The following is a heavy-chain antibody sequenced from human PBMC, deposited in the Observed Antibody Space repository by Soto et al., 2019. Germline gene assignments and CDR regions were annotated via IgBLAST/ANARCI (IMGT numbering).Heavy chain of an antibody. CDR1: GGSISSSSYY. CDR2: IYYSGST. J-gene: IGHJ4*02. Sequence: QLQLQESGPGLVTPSETLSLTCTVSGGSISSSSYYWGWIRQPPGKGLAWIGSIYYSGSTYYNPSLKSRVTISVDTSKNQFSLKLSSVTAADTAVYYCARPRAGIAAARAFDYWGQGTLVTVSS. V-gene: IGHV4-39*01. CDR3: ARPRAGIAAARAFDY. D-gene: IGHD6-13*01.